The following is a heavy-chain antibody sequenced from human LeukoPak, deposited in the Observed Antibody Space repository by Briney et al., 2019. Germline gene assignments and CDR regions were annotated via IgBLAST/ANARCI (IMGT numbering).Heavy chain of an antibody. Sequence: PGRSLRLSCAASGFTFSSYAMHWVRRAPGKGLEWVAVISYDGSNKYYADSVKGRFTISRDNSKNTLYLQMNSLRAEDTAVYYCARIDGYNSGAFDIWGQGTMVTVSS. CDR2: ISYDGSNK. V-gene: IGHV3-30*01. D-gene: IGHD5-24*01. J-gene: IGHJ3*02. CDR3: ARIDGYNSGAFDI. CDR1: GFTFSSYA.